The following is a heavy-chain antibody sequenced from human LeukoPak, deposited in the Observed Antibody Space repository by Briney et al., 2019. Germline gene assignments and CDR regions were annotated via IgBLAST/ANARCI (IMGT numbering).Heavy chain of an antibody. D-gene: IGHD3-16*01. CDR3: ARAVFGFGYYFDY. J-gene: IGHJ4*02. CDR1: GGSFSGYY. CDR2: INHSGST. V-gene: IGHV4-34*01. Sequence: SETLSLTCAVYGGSFSGYYWSWIRQPPGKGLEWIGEINHSGSTNYNPSLKSRVTISVDTSKNQFSLKLSSVTAADTAVYYCARAVFGFGYYFDYWGQGTLVTVSS.